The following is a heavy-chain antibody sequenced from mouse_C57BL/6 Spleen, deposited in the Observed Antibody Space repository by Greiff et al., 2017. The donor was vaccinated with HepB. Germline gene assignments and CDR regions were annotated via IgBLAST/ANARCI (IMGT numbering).Heavy chain of an antibody. V-gene: IGHV5-16*01. D-gene: IGHD2-1*01. J-gene: IGHJ2*01. CDR3: ARALYGNYELGFDY. Sequence: EVKLVESEGGLVQPGSSMKLSCTASGFTFSDYYMAWVRQVPEKGLEWVANINYDGSSTYYLDSLKSRFIISRDNAKNILYLQMSSLKSEDTATYYCARALYGNYELGFDYWGQGTTLTVSS. CDR1: GFTFSDYY. CDR2: INYDGSST.